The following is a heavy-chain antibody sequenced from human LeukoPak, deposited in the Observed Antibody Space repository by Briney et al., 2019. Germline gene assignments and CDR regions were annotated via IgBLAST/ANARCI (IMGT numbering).Heavy chain of an antibody. CDR3: AKEPREYCSSTSCPNWFDS. V-gene: IGHV3-23*01. J-gene: IGHJ5*01. CDR1: GFTFNNYA. D-gene: IGHD2-2*01. Sequence: GGSLRLSCAASGFTFNNYAMSWVRQGPGQGLEWVSAISASGGTTYYADSVKGRFTISRDNSENTLFLQMNSLRAEDTAVYYCAKEPREYCSSTSCPNWFDSWGQGTLVTVSS. CDR2: ISASGGTT.